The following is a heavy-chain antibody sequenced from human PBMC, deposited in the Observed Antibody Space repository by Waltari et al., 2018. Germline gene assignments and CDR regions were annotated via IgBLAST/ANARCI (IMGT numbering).Heavy chain of an antibody. D-gene: IGHD6-19*01. Sequence: QVQLVQSGAEVKKPGASVKVSCKASGYTFTGYYMHWVRQAPGQGLEWMGRINPNSGGTNYAQKLQGRVTMTRDTSISTAYMELSRLRSDDTAVYYCAREAVAGTPLAEYFQHWGQGTLVTVSS. CDR2: INPNSGGT. CDR3: AREAVAGTPLAEYFQH. V-gene: IGHV1-2*06. J-gene: IGHJ1*01. CDR1: GYTFTGYY.